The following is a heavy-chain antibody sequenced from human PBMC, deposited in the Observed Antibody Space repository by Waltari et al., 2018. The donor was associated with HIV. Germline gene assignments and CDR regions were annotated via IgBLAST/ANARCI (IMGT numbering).Heavy chain of an antibody. J-gene: IGHJ4*02. V-gene: IGHV3-53*01. Sequence: EVQLVESGGGLVQPGGSLRLSCAASGFTVSSNYMNWVRQAPGKGLEWVSVIYSGDKTYYADSVKGRFTISRDNSKNTLYLQMDILRVEDTAVYYCARGLSFEYWGQGTLVTVSS. CDR2: IYSGDKT. CDR3: ARGLSFEY. CDR1: GFTVSSNY.